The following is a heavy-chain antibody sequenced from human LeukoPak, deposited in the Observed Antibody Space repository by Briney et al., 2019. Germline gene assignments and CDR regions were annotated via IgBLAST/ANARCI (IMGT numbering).Heavy chain of an antibody. D-gene: IGHD3-10*01. CDR3: ARDNRGDYYYYYYMDV. CDR2: INHSGST. V-gene: IGHV4-34*01. Sequence: SETLSLTCAVYGGSFSGYYWSWIRQPPGKGLEWIGEINHSGSTNYNPSLKSRVTISVDTSKNQFSLKLSSVTAADTAVYYCARDNRGDYYYYYYMDVWGKGTTVTVSS. CDR1: GGSFSGYY. J-gene: IGHJ6*03.